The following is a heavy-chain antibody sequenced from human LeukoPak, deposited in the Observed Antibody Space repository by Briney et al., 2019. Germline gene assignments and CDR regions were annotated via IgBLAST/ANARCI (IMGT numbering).Heavy chain of an antibody. D-gene: IGHD4-17*01. Sequence: PSETLSLTCAVSGGSISSSNWWSWVRPPPGEGLEWIGEIFHSGSTNYNPSLQSRVTISVDESKNQFSLKLSSVTAADTAVYYCARNQMTTVTGFYYYGMDVWGKGTTVTVSS. CDR2: IFHSGST. CDR1: GGSISSSNW. V-gene: IGHV4-4*02. J-gene: IGHJ6*04. CDR3: ARNQMTTVTGFYYYGMDV.